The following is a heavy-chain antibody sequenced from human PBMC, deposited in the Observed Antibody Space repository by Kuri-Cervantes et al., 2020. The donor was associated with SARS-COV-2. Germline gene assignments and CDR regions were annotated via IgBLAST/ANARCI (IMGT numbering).Heavy chain of an antibody. Sequence: ASVKVSCKASGYTFTDYYINWVRLAPGQGLERMGWINPNSGGTDYAQRYQGWVTMTRDTSTRTAFMELNRLTSDDTAVYFCARGGKHHHILRFLESFHFDSWGQGTLVTVSS. CDR3: ARGGKHHHILRFLESFHFDS. CDR2: INPNSGGT. D-gene: IGHD3-3*01. V-gene: IGHV1-2*04. CDR1: GYTFTDYY. J-gene: IGHJ4*02.